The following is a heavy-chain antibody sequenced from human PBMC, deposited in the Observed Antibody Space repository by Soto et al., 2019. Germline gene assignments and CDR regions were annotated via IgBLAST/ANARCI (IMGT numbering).Heavy chain of an antibody. CDR2: IYPGDSGT. Sequence: GESLKISCQSSGYRFTTSWIGWVRQMPGKGLEWMGTIYPGDSGTRYSPSFQGQVTISADKSMGTAYLQWGSLRASDTAIYYCAKSGYSSHGMDVWGQGTTVTVSS. CDR1: GYRFTTSW. CDR3: AKSGYSSHGMDV. V-gene: IGHV5-51*01. J-gene: IGHJ6*02. D-gene: IGHD3-22*01.